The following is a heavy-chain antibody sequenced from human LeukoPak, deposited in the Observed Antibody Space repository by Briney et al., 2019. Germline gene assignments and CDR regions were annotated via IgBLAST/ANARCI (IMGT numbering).Heavy chain of an antibody. Sequence: ASVKVSCKASGYTFTSYDINWVRQATGQGLEWMGWMNPNSGNTGYAQKLQGRVTMTTDTSTSTAYMELRSLRSDDTAVYYCARVANGIAARPPDYWGQGTLVTVSS. CDR3: ARVANGIAARPPDY. CDR2: MNPNSGNT. CDR1: GYTFTSYD. J-gene: IGHJ4*02. V-gene: IGHV1-8*01. D-gene: IGHD6-6*01.